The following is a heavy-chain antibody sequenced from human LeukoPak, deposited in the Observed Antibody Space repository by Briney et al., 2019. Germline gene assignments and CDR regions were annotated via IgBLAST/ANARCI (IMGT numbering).Heavy chain of an antibody. J-gene: IGHJ4*02. CDR3: ATLGRVDY. CDR1: GGTFSSYA. CDR2: INPNSGGT. V-gene: IGHV1-2*02. Sequence: ASVKVSCKASGGTFSSYAISWVRQAPGQGLEWMGGINPNSGGTNYAQKFQGRVTMTRDTSISTAYMELSRLRSDDTAMYYCATLGRVDYWGQGTLVTVSS.